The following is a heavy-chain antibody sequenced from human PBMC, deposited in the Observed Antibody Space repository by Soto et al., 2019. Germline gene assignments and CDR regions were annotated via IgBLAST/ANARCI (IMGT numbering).Heavy chain of an antibody. CDR3: ARAVRPTRGLLRGFDY. V-gene: IGHV1-69*13. J-gene: IGHJ4*02. Sequence: GASVKVSCKASGGTFSSYAISWVRQAPGQGLEWMGGIIPIFGTANYAQKFQGRVTITADESTSTAYMELSSLRSEDTAVYYCARAVRPTRGLLRGFDYWGQGTLVTVSS. CDR2: IIPIFGTA. CDR1: GGTFSSYA. D-gene: IGHD1-26*01.